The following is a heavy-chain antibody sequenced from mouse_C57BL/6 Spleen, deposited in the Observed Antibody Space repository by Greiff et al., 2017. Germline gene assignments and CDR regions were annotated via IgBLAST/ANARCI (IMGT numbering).Heavy chain of an antibody. J-gene: IGHJ2*01. Sequence: VQLQQSGPELVKPGASVKISCKASGYTFTDYYMNWVKQSHGKSLEWIGDINPNNGGTSYNQKFKGKATLTVDKSSSTAYMELRSLTSEDSAVYYCARSYYYGSSRDYWGQGTTLTVSS. CDR1: GYTFTDYY. CDR3: ARSYYYGSSRDY. V-gene: IGHV1-26*01. CDR2: INPNNGGT. D-gene: IGHD1-1*01.